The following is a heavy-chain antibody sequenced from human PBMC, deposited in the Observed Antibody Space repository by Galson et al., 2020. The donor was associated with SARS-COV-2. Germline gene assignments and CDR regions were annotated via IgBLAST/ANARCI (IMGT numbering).Heavy chain of an antibody. CDR3: VRVGPTAGAFYAFDI. D-gene: IGHD6-13*01. V-gene: IGHV4-4*02. Sequence: SETLSLTCAVSGDSISSHNWWSWFRQYPGKGLEWIGEIHHSGTTNYNPSLKSRLIISVDKSQNQFSLNMGSVTAADTAVYFCVRVGPTAGAFYAFDIWGQGAMVTVSS. J-gene: IGHJ3*02. CDR2: IHHSGTT. CDR1: GDSISSHNW.